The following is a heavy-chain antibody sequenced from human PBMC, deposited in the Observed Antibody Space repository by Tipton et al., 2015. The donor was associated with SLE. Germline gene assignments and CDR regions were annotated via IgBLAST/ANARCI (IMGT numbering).Heavy chain of an antibody. V-gene: IGHV3-21*01. Sequence: GSLRLSCAASGFTFSSYSMNWVRQAPGKGLEWVSSISSSSSYIYYADSVKGRFTISRDNAKNSLYLQMNSLRAEDTAVYYCARSVDTAMVTHFDYWGQGTLVTVSS. J-gene: IGHJ4*02. D-gene: IGHD5-18*01. CDR1: GFTFSSYS. CDR3: ARSVDTAMVTHFDY. CDR2: ISSSSSYI.